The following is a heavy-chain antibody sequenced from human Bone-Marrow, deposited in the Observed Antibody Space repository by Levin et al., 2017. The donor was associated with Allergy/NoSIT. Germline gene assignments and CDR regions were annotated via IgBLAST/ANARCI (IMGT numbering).Heavy chain of an antibody. V-gene: IGHV1-18*01. D-gene: IGHD3-10*01. CDR3: GRGASAHSHASTDYYPIVDN. CDR1: GYSFIDYG. CDR2: ISVYNGDT. Sequence: SGGSLRLSCRTYGYSFIDYGIDWVRQAPGQGLEWMGWISVYNGDTKYAPGLQGRVSMTTDTSTNTAYMELRSLRSDDTAVYFCGRGASAHSHASTDYYPIVDNWGQGTLVTVSS. J-gene: IGHJ4*02.